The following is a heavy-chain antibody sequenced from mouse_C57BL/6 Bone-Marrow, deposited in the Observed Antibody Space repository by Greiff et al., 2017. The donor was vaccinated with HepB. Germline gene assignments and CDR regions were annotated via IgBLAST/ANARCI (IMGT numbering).Heavy chain of an antibody. J-gene: IGHJ4*01. Sequence: QVQLKQPGAELVKPGASVKLSCKASGYTFTSYWMHWVKQRPGQGLEWIGMIHPNSGSTNYNEKFKSKATLTVDKSSSTAYMQLSSLTSEDSAVYYCARDGSGPYYAMDYWGQGTSVTVSS. D-gene: IGHD1-3*01. CDR1: GYTFTSYW. V-gene: IGHV1-64*01. CDR3: ARDGSGPYYAMDY. CDR2: IHPNSGST.